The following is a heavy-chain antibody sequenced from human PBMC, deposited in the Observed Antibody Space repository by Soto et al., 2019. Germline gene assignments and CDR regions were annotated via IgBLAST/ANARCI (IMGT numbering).Heavy chain of an antibody. J-gene: IGHJ6*02. V-gene: IGHV1-3*01. CDR2: INAGNGNT. Sequence: ASVKVSCKASGYTFTSYAMHWVRQAPGQRLEWMGWINAGNGNTKYSQKFQGRVTITRDTSVSTAYMELSSLRSEDTAVYYCARASSSWPYYYYYYGMDVWGQGTTVTVSS. CDR3: ARASSSWPYYYYYYGMDV. D-gene: IGHD6-13*01. CDR1: GYTFTSYA.